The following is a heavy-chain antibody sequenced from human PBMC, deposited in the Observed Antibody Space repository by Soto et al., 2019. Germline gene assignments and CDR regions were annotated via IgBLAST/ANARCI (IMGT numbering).Heavy chain of an antibody. Sequence: HPGGSLRLSCAASGFTFSSYGMHWVRQAPGKGLEWVAVISYDGSNKYYADSVKGRFTISRDNSKNTLYLQMNSLRAEDTAVYYCARDPYGSGSYYIFDYWGQGTLVTVSS. CDR3: ARDPYGSGSYYIFDY. CDR2: ISYDGSNK. V-gene: IGHV3-30*03. CDR1: GFTFSSYG. D-gene: IGHD3-10*01. J-gene: IGHJ4*02.